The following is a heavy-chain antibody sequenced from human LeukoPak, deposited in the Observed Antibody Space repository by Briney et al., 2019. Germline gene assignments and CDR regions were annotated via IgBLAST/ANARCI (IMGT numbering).Heavy chain of an antibody. CDR2: IRYDGSNK. CDR3: ANGYYYDTSGYYATGLFDY. Sequence: PGGSLRLSCAASGFTFSSYGMHWVRHAPGKGLEWGAVIRYDGSNKYYADSVKGRFTISRDNSKNTLYLQMNSLRAEDTAAYYSANGYYYDTSGYYATGLFDYWGERSPVTVSS. CDR1: GFTFSSYG. D-gene: IGHD3-22*01. J-gene: IGHJ4*02. V-gene: IGHV3-30*02.